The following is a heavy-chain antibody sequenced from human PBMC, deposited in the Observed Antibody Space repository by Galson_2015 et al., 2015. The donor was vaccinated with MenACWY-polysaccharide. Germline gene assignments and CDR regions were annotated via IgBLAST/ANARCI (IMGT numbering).Heavy chain of an antibody. V-gene: IGHV3-23*01. Sequence: SLRLSCAASGFTFSSYAMRRVRQAPGKGLEWVSDISGSGGSTYYADSVKGRFTISRDNSKNTLYLQMNSLRAEDTAVYYCAKFPQGVAVLGGLDYWGQGTLVTVSS. CDR1: GFTFSSYA. J-gene: IGHJ4*02. CDR2: ISGSGGST. D-gene: IGHD6-19*01. CDR3: AKFPQGVAVLGGLDY.